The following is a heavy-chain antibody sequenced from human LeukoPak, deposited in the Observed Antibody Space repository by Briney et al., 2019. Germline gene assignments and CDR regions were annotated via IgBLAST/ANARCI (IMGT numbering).Heavy chain of an antibody. CDR3: ARGPYDILTGTDY. CDR1: GFTFSSYS. CDR2: ISVGSHYI. V-gene: IGHV3-21*01. Sequence: GGSLRLSCAASGFTFSSYSMNWVRQAPGKGLEWVSSISVGSHYIYYADSLRGRFTISRDNAKNSLYLQMNSLRAEDTAVYYCARGPYDILTGTDYWGQGALVTVSS. D-gene: IGHD3-9*01. J-gene: IGHJ4*02.